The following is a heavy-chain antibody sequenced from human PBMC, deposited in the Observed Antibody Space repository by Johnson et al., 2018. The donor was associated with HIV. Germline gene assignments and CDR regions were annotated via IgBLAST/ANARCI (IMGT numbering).Heavy chain of an antibody. Sequence: VQLVESGGGVVQPGRSLRLSCADSGFTFDDYAMNWVRQAPGKGLEWVSGISWNSGSIGYADSVKGRFTISRGNAKNSLYLQMNSLRAEDTALYYCAKGMGWELTHAFDIWGQGTMVTVSS. V-gene: IGHV3-9*01. CDR3: AKGMGWELTHAFDI. CDR1: GFTFDDYA. D-gene: IGHD1-26*01. J-gene: IGHJ3*02. CDR2: ISWNSGSI.